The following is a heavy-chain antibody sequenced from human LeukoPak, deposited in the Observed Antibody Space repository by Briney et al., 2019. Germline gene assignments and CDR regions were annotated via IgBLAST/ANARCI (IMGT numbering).Heavy chain of an antibody. V-gene: IGHV3-7*01. CDR2: IKQDGSEK. CDR1: GFTFSSYW. J-gene: IGHJ3*02. CDR3: ARALQWLATDAFDI. Sequence: GGSLRLSCAASGFTFSSYWMNWVRQAPGRGLEWVANIKQDGSEKYYVDSVKGRFTISRDNAKNSLYLQMNSLRVDDTAVYYCARALQWLATDAFDIWGQGTMVTVSS. D-gene: IGHD6-19*01.